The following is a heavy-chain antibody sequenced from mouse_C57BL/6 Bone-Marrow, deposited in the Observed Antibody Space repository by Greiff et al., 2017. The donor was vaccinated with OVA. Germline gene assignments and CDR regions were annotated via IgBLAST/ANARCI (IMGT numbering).Heavy chain of an antibody. D-gene: IGHD1-1*01. CDR3: ARDYGSSHGFDY. V-gene: IGHV1-81*01. CDR1: GYTFTSYG. Sequence: QVQLQQSGAELARPGASVKLSCKASGYTFTSYGISWVKQRTGQGLEWIGEIYPRSGNTYYNEKFKGKATLTADKSSSTAYMELRSLTSEDSAVYFCARDYGSSHGFDYWGQGTTLTVSS. J-gene: IGHJ2*01. CDR2: IYPRSGNT.